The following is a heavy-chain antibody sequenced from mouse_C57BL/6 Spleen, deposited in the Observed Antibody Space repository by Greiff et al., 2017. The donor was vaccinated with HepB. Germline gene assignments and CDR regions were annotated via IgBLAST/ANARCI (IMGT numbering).Heavy chain of an antibody. CDR3: ARFGYYGSSFYFDY. CDR1: GYAFSSSW. V-gene: IGHV1-82*01. Sequence: LMEPGASVKISCKASGYAFSSSWMNWVKQRPGKGLEWIGRIYPGDGDTNYNGKFKGKATLTADKSSSTAYMQLSSLTSEDSAVYFCARFGYYGSSFYFDYWGQGTTLTVSS. J-gene: IGHJ2*01. CDR2: IYPGDGDT. D-gene: IGHD1-1*01.